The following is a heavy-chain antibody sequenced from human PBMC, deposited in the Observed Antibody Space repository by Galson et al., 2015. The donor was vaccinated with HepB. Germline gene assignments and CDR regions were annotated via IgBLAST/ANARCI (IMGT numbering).Heavy chain of an antibody. CDR3: AKGGYYDFWSAYDS. J-gene: IGHJ4*02. CDR2: ISYDGTNK. D-gene: IGHD3-3*01. V-gene: IGHV3-30*18. Sequence: SLRLSCAASGFTFSNYGIHWVRQAPGKGLEWVAVISYDGTNKYYADSVEGRFTISRDNSKNTLYLQMNILRPENAAIYYCAKGGYYDFWSAYDSWGQGTLVTVSS. CDR1: GFTFSNYG.